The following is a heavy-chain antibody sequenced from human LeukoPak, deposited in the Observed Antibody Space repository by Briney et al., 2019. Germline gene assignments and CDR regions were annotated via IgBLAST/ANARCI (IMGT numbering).Heavy chain of an antibody. V-gene: IGHV3-30*02. CDR1: GFTFSSYG. Sequence: GGSLRLSCAAFGFTFSSYGMHWVRQTPGKGLEWVAFIRHDGSYQQYADSVKGRFTVSRDNSKDMVYLQMNSLTTEDTAVYYCAKNRDSSDYPRDSDFWGQGTLVTVSS. J-gene: IGHJ4*02. CDR3: AKNRDSSDYPRDSDF. D-gene: IGHD3-22*01. CDR2: IRHDGSYQ.